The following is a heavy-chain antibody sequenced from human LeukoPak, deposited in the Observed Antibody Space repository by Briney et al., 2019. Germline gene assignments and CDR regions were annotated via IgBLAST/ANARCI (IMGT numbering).Heavy chain of an antibody. V-gene: IGHV3-53*01. CDR1: GFTVSSNY. CDR2: IYSGGST. CDR3: ARQHPMVRGVIIQGAFDI. J-gene: IGHJ3*02. Sequence: GGSLRLSCAVSGFTVSSNYMSWVRQAPGKGLEWVSVIYSGGSTYYADSVKGRFTISRDNSKNTLYLQMNSLRAEDTAVYYCARQHPMVRGVIIQGAFDIWGQGTMVTVSS. D-gene: IGHD3-10*01.